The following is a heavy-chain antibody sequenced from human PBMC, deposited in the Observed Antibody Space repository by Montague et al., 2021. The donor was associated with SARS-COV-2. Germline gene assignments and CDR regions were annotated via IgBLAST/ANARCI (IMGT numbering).Heavy chain of an antibody. CDR2: IYYSGST. Sequence: SETLSLTCTVSGGSISSYYWSWNRQPPGKGPEWIGYIYYSGSTNYNPSLKSRVTISVDTSKNQFSLKLSSVTAADTAVYYCARVFPRWLQFDPYFDYWGQGTLVTVSS. CDR1: GGSISSYY. V-gene: IGHV4-59*01. D-gene: IGHD5-24*01. J-gene: IGHJ4*02. CDR3: ARVFPRWLQFDPYFDY.